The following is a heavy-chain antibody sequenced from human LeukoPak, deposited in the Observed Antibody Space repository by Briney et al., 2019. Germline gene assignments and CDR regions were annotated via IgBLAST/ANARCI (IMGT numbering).Heavy chain of an antibody. Sequence: ASVKVSCKASGYTFTSYGISWVRQAPGQGLEWMGWISAHNGNTNYAQKLQGRVTMTTDTSTSTAYMELRSLRSDDTAVYYCARDGPYCSSTSCYVPWDYWGQGTLVTVSS. J-gene: IGHJ4*02. CDR2: ISAHNGNT. CDR1: GYTFTSYG. D-gene: IGHD2-2*01. CDR3: ARDGPYCSSTSCYVPWDY. V-gene: IGHV1-18*01.